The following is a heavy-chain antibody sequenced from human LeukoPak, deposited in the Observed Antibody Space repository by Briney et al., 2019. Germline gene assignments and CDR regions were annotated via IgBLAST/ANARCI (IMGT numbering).Heavy chain of an antibody. CDR2: ISYDGSNK. V-gene: IGHV3-30*04. D-gene: IGHD3-10*01. Sequence: GRSLRLSCAASGFTFSSYAMHWVRQAPGKGLEWVAVISYDGSNKYYADSVKGRFTISRDNAKNSLYLQMNSLRAEDTAVYYCARDQDYYGSGSYHYGMDVWGKGTTVTVPS. CDR3: ARDQDYYGSGSYHYGMDV. CDR1: GFTFSSYA. J-gene: IGHJ6*04.